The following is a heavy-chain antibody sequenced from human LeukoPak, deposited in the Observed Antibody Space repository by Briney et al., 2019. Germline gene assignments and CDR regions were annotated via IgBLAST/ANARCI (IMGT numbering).Heavy chain of an antibody. J-gene: IGHJ5*02. Sequence: GASVKVSCKASGGTFSSYAISWVRQAPGQGLGWMGRIIPILGIANYAQKFQGRVTITADKSTSTAYMELSSLRSEDTAVYYCAREEGTVTTLGWFDPWGQGTLVTVSS. CDR3: AREEGTVTTLGWFDP. V-gene: IGHV1-69*04. CDR1: GGTFSSYA. CDR2: IIPILGIA. D-gene: IGHD4-17*01.